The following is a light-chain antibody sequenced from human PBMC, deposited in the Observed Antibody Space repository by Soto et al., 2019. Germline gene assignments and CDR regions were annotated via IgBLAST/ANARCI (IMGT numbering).Light chain of an antibody. V-gene: IGLV2-14*01. CDR3: SSYTTASSLVI. CDR1: SSDIGGYNY. J-gene: IGLJ2*01. CDR2: EVT. Sequence: QSALTQPASVSGSPGQSITISCTGASSDIGGYNYVSWYQHHPGKAPKLIIYEVTNRPPGVSNRFSGSKSGNTASLTISGLQAEDEADYYCSSYTTASSLVIFGGGTQLTVL.